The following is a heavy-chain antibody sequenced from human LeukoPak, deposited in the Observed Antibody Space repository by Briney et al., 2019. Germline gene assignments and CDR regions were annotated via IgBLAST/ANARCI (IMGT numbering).Heavy chain of an antibody. CDR3: ASGYDY. J-gene: IGHJ4*02. CDR1: GFTFSSYS. CDR2: ICYSRSNK. Sequence: GRSLRLSCAASGFTFSSYSMHWVRQAPGKGLEWVSVICYSRSNKYYADSVKGRFTISRDNAKNSLYLQMNSLRAEDTAVYYCASGYDYSGEGTLVTVS. V-gene: IGHV3-33*08. D-gene: IGHD2-15*01.